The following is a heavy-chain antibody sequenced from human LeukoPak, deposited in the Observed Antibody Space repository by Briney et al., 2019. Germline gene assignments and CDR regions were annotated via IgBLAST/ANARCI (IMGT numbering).Heavy chain of an antibody. Sequence: SVKVSCKASGGTFSSYAISWVRQAPGQGLEWMGGIIPILGTANYAQKFQGRVTITADKSTSTAYMELGSLRSEDTAVYYCARKYYYGSGSLDYWGQGTLVTVSS. V-gene: IGHV1-69*10. J-gene: IGHJ4*02. D-gene: IGHD3-10*01. CDR1: GGTFSSYA. CDR2: IIPILGTA. CDR3: ARKYYYGSGSLDY.